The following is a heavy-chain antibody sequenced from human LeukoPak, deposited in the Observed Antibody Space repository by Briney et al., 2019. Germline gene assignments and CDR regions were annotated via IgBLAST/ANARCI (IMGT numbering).Heavy chain of an antibody. D-gene: IGHD4/OR15-4a*01. Sequence: SETLSLTCTVSGGSISSGGYFWSWIRQPPGKGLEWIGEINHSGSTNYNPSLKSRVTISVDTSKNQFSLKLSSVTAADTAVYYCARHFYGGDAFDIWGQGTMVTVSS. J-gene: IGHJ3*02. CDR2: INHSGST. V-gene: IGHV4-39*01. CDR1: GGSISSGGYF. CDR3: ARHFYGGDAFDI.